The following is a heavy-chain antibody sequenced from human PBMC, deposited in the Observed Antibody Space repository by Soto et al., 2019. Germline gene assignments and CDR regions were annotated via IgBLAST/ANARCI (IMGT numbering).Heavy chain of an antibody. J-gene: IGHJ6*02. D-gene: IGHD3-10*01. CDR1: GGSVSSGSYY. V-gene: IGHV4-61*01. Sequence: SETLSLTCTVSGGSVSSGSYYWSWIRQPPGKGLEWIGYIYYSGSTYYNPSLKSRLTMSVDTSKNQFSLKLSSVTAADTAMYYCARAGVYYYGMDIWGQGTTVTVSS. CDR2: IYYSGST. CDR3: ARAGVYYYGMDI.